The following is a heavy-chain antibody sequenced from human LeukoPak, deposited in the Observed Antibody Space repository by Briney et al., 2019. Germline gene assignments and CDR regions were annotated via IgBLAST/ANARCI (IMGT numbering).Heavy chain of an antibody. V-gene: IGHV3-21*01. CDR1: GFRFSSYT. J-gene: IGHJ4*02. Sequence: GGSLRLSCSASGFRFSSYTMNWVRQVPGKGLEWLSSISGGGTNIHYADSVKGRFTISRDNAKNSLYLQMNSLRAEDTAVYYCARVSASVAVDYWGQGTLVTVSS. CDR3: ARVSASVAVDY. CDR2: ISGGGTNI. D-gene: IGHD2-2*01.